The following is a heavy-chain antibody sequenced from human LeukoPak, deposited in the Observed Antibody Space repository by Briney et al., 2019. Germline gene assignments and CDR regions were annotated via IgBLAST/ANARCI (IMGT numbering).Heavy chain of an antibody. V-gene: IGHV4-34*01. J-gene: IGHJ4*02. D-gene: IGHD3-22*01. CDR3: ARCYYDSSGIDY. CDR2: IKHSGST. Sequence: PSETLSLTCAVYGGSFSGYYWSWIRQPPGKGLEWIGEIKHSGSTNYNPSLKSRVTISVDTSKNQFSLKLSSVTAADTAVYYCARCYYDSSGIDYWGQGTLVTVSS. CDR1: GGSFSGYY.